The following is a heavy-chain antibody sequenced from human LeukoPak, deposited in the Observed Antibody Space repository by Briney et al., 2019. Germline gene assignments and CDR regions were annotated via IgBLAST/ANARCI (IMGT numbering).Heavy chain of an antibody. Sequence: RGSLRLSCAASGFTFSSYAMSWVRQAPGKGLEWVSAISGSGGSTYYADSVKGRFTISRDNSKNTLYLKMNSLRAEDTAVYYCAEAELPDDYYYYGMDVWGQGTTVTVSS. V-gene: IGHV3-23*01. D-gene: IGHD5-24*01. CDR1: GFTFSSYA. CDR3: AEAELPDDYYYYGMDV. CDR2: ISGSGGST. J-gene: IGHJ6*02.